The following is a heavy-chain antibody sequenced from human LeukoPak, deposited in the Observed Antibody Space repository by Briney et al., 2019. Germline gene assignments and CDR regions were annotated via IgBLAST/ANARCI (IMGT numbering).Heavy chain of an antibody. V-gene: IGHV1-18*01. Sequence: ASVKVSCKASGYTFTSYGISWVRQAPGQGLEWMGWISAYNGNTNYAQKFQGWVTMTGDTSISTAYMELSRLRSDDTAVYYCARERASSGLDYWGQGTLVTVSS. CDR1: GYTFTSYG. J-gene: IGHJ4*02. CDR3: ARERASSGLDY. CDR2: ISAYNGNT. D-gene: IGHD6-19*01.